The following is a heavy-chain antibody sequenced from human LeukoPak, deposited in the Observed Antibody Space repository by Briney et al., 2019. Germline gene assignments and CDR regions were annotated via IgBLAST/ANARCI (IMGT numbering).Heavy chain of an antibody. D-gene: IGHD3-10*01. CDR1: GFTFSTYT. J-gene: IGHJ6*03. CDR3: ARDGASMDV. Sequence: GGSLRLSCSASGFTFSTYTMKWVRQAPGKGLEWVSSISGSSSFIYSADSVKGRFTISRDNAKNSLYLQMNGLRAEDTAVYYCARDGASMDVWGKGTTVTVSS. V-gene: IGHV3-21*01. CDR2: ISGSSSFI.